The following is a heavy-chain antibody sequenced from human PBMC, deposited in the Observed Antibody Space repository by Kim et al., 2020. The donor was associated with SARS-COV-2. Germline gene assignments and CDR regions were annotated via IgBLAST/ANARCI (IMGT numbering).Heavy chain of an antibody. CDR3: TRVLRYFDWLFSHIDY. D-gene: IGHD3-9*01. J-gene: IGHJ4*02. CDR1: GFTFGDYA. CDR2: IRSKAYGGTT. Sequence: GGSLRLSCTASGFTFGDYAMSWFRQAPGKGLEWVGFIRSKAYGGTTEYAASVKGRFTISRDDSKSIAYLQMNSLKTEDTAVYYCTRVLRYFDWLFSHIDYWGQGTLVTVSS. V-gene: IGHV3-49*03.